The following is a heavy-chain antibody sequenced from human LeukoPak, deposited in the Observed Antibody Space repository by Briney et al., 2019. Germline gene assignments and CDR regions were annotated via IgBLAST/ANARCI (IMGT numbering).Heavy chain of an antibody. V-gene: IGHV4-39*01. D-gene: IGHD3-10*01. CDR2: IYYSGST. CDR1: GGSISSSSYY. CDR3: ARQNMVRGGTFDY. Sequence: PSETLSLTCTVSGGSISSSSYYWGWIRQPPGKGLEWIGSIYYSGSTYYNPSLKSRVTISVGTSKNQFSLKLSSVTAADTAVYYCARQNMVRGGTFDYWGQGTLVTVSS. J-gene: IGHJ4*02.